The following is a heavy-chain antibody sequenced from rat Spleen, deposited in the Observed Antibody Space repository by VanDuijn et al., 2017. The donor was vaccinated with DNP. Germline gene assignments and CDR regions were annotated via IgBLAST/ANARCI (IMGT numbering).Heavy chain of an antibody. CDR1: GFNFKDYW. CDR2: INEKSSIM. CDR3: VTRGDPYDNWFAY. V-gene: IGHV4-2*01. J-gene: IGHJ3*01. D-gene: IGHD4-2*01. Sequence: EVKLVESGGGLVQPGGSLKLSCAASGFNFKDYWMGWVRQAPGKGLEWIGEINEKSSIMNYSPTLRDKISFSRDNVQNTLSLHMSELGSEDTGIYYCVTRGDPYDNWFAYWGRGTLVTVSS.